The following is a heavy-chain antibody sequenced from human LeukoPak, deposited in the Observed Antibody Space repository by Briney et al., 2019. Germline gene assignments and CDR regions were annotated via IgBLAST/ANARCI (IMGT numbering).Heavy chain of an antibody. J-gene: IGHJ4*02. Sequence: GASVKVSCKASGFTFTSYDINGVRQATGQGLEWMGWMNPNSGNAGYARKFQGRVTITRNTCIRTVYMELSSLRSEDTAVYYCARGSITIFGVAIDYWGQGTLVTVSS. CDR3: ARGSITIFGVAIDY. D-gene: IGHD3-3*01. CDR1: GFTFTSYD. CDR2: MNPNSGNA. V-gene: IGHV1-8*03.